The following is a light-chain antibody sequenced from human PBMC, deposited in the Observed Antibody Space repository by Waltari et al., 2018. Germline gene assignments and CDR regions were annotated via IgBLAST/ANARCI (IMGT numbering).Light chain of an antibody. Sequence: QLELTQSPSVSASLGASVKLTCTLSSGHITNVVAWHQQQPQKGPRYLMKVNSDGSHSRGDEIPDRFSGSSSGAERYLTISSLQSEDEADYYCQTGGHGTWVFGGGSKLTVL. CDR1: SGHITNV. CDR3: QTGGHGTWV. CDR2: VNSDGSH. V-gene: IGLV4-69*01. J-gene: IGLJ3*02.